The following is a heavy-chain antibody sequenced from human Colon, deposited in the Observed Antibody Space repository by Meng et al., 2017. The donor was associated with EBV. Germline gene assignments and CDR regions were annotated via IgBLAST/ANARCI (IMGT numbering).Heavy chain of an antibody. CDR1: GYRFTSDG. V-gene: IGHV5-51*03. CDR3: ARVSRYGDYADY. J-gene: IGHJ4*02. Sequence: GDEGKKPGEFLKFSCKGSGYRFTSDGIGWVRQSPGKGLEWMGIVYPGDSDTRYSPSFQGQVTFSADKSISTAYLQWSSLKASDTAMYYCARVSRYGDYADYWGQGTLVTVSS. CDR2: VYPGDSDT. D-gene: IGHD4-17*01.